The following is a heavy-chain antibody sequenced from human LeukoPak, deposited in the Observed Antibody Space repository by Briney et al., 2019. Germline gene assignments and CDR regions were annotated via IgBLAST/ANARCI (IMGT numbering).Heavy chain of an antibody. J-gene: IGHJ4*02. V-gene: IGHV4-39*01. CDR1: GASISSSDYY. CDR3: ARQVYYYGSGSHRAFDY. CDR2: IYYSGST. D-gene: IGHD3-10*01. Sequence: SETLSLTCTVSGASISSSDYYWGWLRQPPGKGPQWIVSIYYSGSTYHHPSLKSRVTISVATSQNHFSLKLSSVTAADTAVYYCARQVYYYGSGSHRAFDYWGQGTLVTVSS.